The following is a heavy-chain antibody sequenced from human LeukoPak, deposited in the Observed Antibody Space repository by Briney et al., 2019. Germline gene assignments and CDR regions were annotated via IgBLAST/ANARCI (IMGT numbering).Heavy chain of an antibody. CDR2: VYYSGKT. Sequence: SETLSLTCTVSGGSISRSYYYWGWIRQPPGKGLEWVGSVYYSGKTFYSPSLESRVTISVDTSKNHFSLRLISVTAADTAMYYCARHEHKAVAGDTWGQGTLVTVSS. CDR3: ARHEHKAVAGDT. D-gene: IGHD6-19*01. J-gene: IGHJ5*02. V-gene: IGHV4-39*01. CDR1: GGSISRSYYY.